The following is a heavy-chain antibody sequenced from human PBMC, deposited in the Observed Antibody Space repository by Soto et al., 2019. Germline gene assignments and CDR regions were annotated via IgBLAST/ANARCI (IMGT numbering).Heavy chain of an antibody. Sequence: AVNVSRQSSRGTFSSYAISWVRQAPAQGGEWRGGIISIVGTANCAQKYQGRVTITAADSTSTAYMELSSLRSEDTAVDYCASDPPPSADYYYFYGMDVWGQGTTVTVSS. J-gene: IGHJ6*02. CDR3: ASDPPPSADYYYFYGMDV. CDR2: IISIVGTA. CDR1: RGTFSSYA. D-gene: IGHD6-25*01. V-gene: IGHV1-69*13.